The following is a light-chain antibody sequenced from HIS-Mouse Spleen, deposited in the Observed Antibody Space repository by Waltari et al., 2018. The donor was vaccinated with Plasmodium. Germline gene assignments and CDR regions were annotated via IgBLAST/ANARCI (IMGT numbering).Light chain of an antibody. CDR2: AAS. Sequence: DIQMTQSPSSLSASVGDRVTITCRASQSISNYLNWYQQKPGKAPKFLIYAASTLQSGGPSRCSASGSGTDFTLTISSLQPEDFATYYCQQRYSTWTIGQGTKVEIK. CDR1: QSISNY. J-gene: IGKJ1*01. CDR3: QQRYSTWT. V-gene: IGKV1-39*01.